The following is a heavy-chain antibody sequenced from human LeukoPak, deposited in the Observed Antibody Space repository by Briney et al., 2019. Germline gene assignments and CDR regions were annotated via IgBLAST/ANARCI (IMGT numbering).Heavy chain of an antibody. V-gene: IGHV4-39*01. Sequence: SETLSLTCTVSGGSISSSSFYWGWIRQPPGKGLEWIGNIFYAGSTYYNPSLKSRVTMSVDTSKNRFSLKLTSVTAADRAVYYCARSDGSGYAPFDYWGQGTRVTVSS. CDR2: IFYAGST. CDR1: GGSISSSSFY. J-gene: IGHJ4*02. D-gene: IGHD3-22*01. CDR3: ARSDGSGYAPFDY.